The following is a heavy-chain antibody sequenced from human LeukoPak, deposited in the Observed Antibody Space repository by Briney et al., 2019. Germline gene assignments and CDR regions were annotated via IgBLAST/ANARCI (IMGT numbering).Heavy chain of an antibody. D-gene: IGHD1-26*01. J-gene: IGHJ4*02. V-gene: IGHV4-39*01. CDR1: GGSISSGTYY. Sequence: SETLSLTCTVSGGSISSGTYYWGWVRQPPGKGLEWIGSIYYSGSISYSPSLKSRVTISVDTSKNQFSLKLDSVTAADTAVYYCARNASDSGTSYFDYWGQGTLVTVSS. CDR2: IYYSGSI. CDR3: ARNASDSGTSYFDY.